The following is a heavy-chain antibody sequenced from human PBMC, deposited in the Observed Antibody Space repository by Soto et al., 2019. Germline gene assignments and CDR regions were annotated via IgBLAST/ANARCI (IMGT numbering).Heavy chain of an antibody. D-gene: IGHD2-2*01. CDR1: GGTFSSYA. J-gene: IGHJ5*02. V-gene: IGHV1-69*06. CDR2: IIPIFGTA. CDR3: ARDGCSSTSCYWGGNWFDP. Sequence: SVKVSCKASGGTFSSYAISWVRQAPGQGLEWMGGIIPIFGTANYAQKFQGRVTITADKSTSTAYMELSSLRSEDTAVYYCARDGCSSTSCYWGGNWFDPWGQGTLVTVSS.